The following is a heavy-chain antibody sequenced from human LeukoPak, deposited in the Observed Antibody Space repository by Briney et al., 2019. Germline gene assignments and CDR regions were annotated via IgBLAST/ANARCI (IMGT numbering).Heavy chain of an antibody. Sequence: PGGSLRLSCAASGFTFSSYGMHWVRQAPGKGLEWVAVISYDGSNKYYADSVKGRFTISRDNSKNSLFLQMNSLRAEDTAVYYCANNDYLGYWGQGTLVTVSS. CDR2: ISYDGSNK. V-gene: IGHV3-30*18. J-gene: IGHJ4*02. CDR3: ANNDYLGY. CDR1: GFTFSSYG.